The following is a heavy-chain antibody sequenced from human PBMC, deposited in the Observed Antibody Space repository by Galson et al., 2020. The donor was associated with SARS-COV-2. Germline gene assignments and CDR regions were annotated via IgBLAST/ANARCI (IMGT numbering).Heavy chain of an antibody. Sequence: GGSLRLSCAASGFTFRNYSMNWVRQAPGKGLEWVSSISTSSSYIYYADSVKGRFTISRDNAKNSLYPQMNSLRAEDTAVYYCARNTAYETWGGPGYYYFGMDVWGQGTTVTVSS. D-gene: IGHD3-16*01. CDR1: GFTFRNYS. J-gene: IGHJ6*02. CDR2: ISTSSSYI. V-gene: IGHV3-21*01. CDR3: ARNTAYETWGGPGYYYFGMDV.